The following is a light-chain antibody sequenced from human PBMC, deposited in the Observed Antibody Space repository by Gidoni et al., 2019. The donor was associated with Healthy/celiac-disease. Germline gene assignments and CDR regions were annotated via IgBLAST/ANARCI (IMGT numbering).Light chain of an antibody. CDR2: SNN. CDR3: AAWDDSLNGVV. V-gene: IGLV1-44*01. CDR1: SSNIGSTT. Sequence: QSVLTQPPSASVTPGQRVTISCSGSSSNIGSTTVNWYQQLPGTAPKLLIYSNNQRPSGVPDRFSGSKSGTSASLAIGGLQSEDEADYYCAAWDDSLNGVVFGGGTKLTVL. J-gene: IGLJ2*01.